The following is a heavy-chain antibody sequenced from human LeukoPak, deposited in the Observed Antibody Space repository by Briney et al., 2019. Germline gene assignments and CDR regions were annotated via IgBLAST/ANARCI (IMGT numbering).Heavy chain of an antibody. D-gene: IGHD2/OR15-2a*01. Sequence: NASQTLSLTCAVSGVSISSAGYSWSWIRQPPGKGLEWIGYIYHSGSTHYNPSLRSRVTMSVDRSKNQFSLRLTSVTAADTAVYYCAREGGFYRPLDYSGPGTLVIVSS. CDR3: AREGGFYRPLDY. CDR2: IYHSGST. J-gene: IGHJ4*02. CDR1: GVSISSAGYS. V-gene: IGHV4-30-2*01.